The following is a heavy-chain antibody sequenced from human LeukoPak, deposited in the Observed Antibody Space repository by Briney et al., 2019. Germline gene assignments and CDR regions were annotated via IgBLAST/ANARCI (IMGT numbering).Heavy chain of an antibody. J-gene: IGHJ3*02. CDR1: GGSFSGYY. Sequence: SETLSLTCAVYGGSFSGYYWSWIRQPPGKGLEWIGSIYYSGSTYYNPSLKSRVTMSLDTSKNQFSLKLRSVTAADTAIYYCARGRIATTGTNDAFDIWGQGTIVTVSS. CDR3: ARGRIATTGTNDAFDI. V-gene: IGHV4-34*01. D-gene: IGHD1/OR15-1a*01. CDR2: IYYSGST.